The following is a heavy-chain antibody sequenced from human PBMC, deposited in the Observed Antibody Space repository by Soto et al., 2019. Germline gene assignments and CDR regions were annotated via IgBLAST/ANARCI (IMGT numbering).Heavy chain of an antibody. V-gene: IGHV4-39*01. J-gene: IGHJ4*02. Sequence: QLQLQESGPGLVKPSETLSLTCNVSGVSISDTSYYWGWIRQPPGKGLEWIGTVYSNGKTFYNPSLKSRLTISVDRSKNQIFLRLTSVTAADTAVYYCARQASYWGQGTMVAVSS. CDR1: GVSISDTSYY. CDR2: VYSNGKT. CDR3: ARQASY.